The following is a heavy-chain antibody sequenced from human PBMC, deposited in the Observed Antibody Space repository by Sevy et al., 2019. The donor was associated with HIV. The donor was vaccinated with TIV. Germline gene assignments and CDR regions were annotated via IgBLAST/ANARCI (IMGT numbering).Heavy chain of an antibody. CDR3: ATRWTPGY. J-gene: IGHJ4*02. Sequence: GGSLRLSCAASGFTFSAYGMHWVRQAPGKGLEWVAFIRYDGSNKFYADSVKGRFTIPRDNSNNMMYLQMNSLRGEDTAVYYCATRWTPGYWGQGTLVTVSS. V-gene: IGHV3-30*02. D-gene: IGHD1-1*01. CDR1: GFTFSAYG. CDR2: IRYDGSNK.